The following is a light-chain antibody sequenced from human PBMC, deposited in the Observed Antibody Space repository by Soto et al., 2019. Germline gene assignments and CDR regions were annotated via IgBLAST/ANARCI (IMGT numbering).Light chain of an antibody. J-gene: IGKJ5*01. CDR3: QQYASYSPT. CDR2: HAS. Sequence: DIQMTQSPSTLSASVGDRVTITCRASQSINNRLAWYQLKPGKAPKLLIYHASTLQSGVPSGFSGSGSGTEFTLTISSLQPDDFATYYCQQYASYSPTFGQGTRLEIK. V-gene: IGKV1-5*01. CDR1: QSINNR.